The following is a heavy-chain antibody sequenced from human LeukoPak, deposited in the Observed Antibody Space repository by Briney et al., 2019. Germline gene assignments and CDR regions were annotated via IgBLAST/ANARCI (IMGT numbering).Heavy chain of an antibody. CDR3: ARARPGGGADY. V-gene: IGHV4-39*01. J-gene: IGHJ4*02. Sequence: SETLSLTCTVSGGSISSSSYYWGWIRQPPGKGLGWIGSIYYSGSTYYNPSLKSRVTISVDTSKNQFSLKLSSVTAADTAVYYCARARPGGGADYWGQGTLVTVSS. D-gene: IGHD2-8*02. CDR1: GGSISSSSYY. CDR2: IYYSGST.